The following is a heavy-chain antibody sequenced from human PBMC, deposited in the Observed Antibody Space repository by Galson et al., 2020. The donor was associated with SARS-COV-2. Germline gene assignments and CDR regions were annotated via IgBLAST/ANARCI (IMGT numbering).Heavy chain of an antibody. V-gene: IGHV1-2*02. CDR3: ARLYGTAAGDY. CDR1: GYTFSGYN. CDR2: INPSSGGT. Sequence: GESLKISCKASGYTFSGYNMQWIRQAPGQGLEWLGWINPSSGGTNSAQKFQGRDTMTRDTSINTACMELSSLRSDDTAVYYCARLYGTAAGDYWGQGTLVTVSS. D-gene: IGHD6-13*01. J-gene: IGHJ4*02.